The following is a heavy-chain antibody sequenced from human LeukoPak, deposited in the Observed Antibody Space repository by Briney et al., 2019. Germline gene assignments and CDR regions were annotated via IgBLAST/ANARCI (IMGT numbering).Heavy chain of an antibody. D-gene: IGHD3-3*01. V-gene: IGHV3-23*01. J-gene: IGHJ4*02. CDR2: ISGSGGST. CDR3: STSCTPFGVVIDFDY. Sequence: GGSLRLSCAASGFTFSSYAMSWVRQAPGKGLEWVSAISGSGGSTYYADSVKGRFTISRDNSKNTLYLQMNSLRAEDTAVYYSSTSCTPFGVVIDFDYWGQGTLVTVSS. CDR1: GFTFSSYA.